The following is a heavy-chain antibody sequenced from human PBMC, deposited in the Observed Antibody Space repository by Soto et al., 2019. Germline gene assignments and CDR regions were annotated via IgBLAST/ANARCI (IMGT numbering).Heavy chain of an antibody. CDR1: GGSINTFY. V-gene: IGHV4-4*07. J-gene: IGHJ4*02. Sequence: SETLSLTCTVSGGSINTFYWSRVRQPAGKGLEWIGRIFSSGSTSFNPSLESRVAMSVDTSKNHFSLNLSSVTAADMAVYYCAREGSYSAYNFAHGIQLWSFDFWGQGALVTVSS. CDR3: AREGSYSAYNFAHGIQLWSFDF. D-gene: IGHD5-12*01. CDR2: IFSSGST.